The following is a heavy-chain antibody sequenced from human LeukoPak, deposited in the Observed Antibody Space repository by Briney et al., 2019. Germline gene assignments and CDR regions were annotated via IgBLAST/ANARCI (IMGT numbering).Heavy chain of an antibody. CDR3: ARVPVVVVAARDNWLDP. J-gene: IGHJ5*02. Sequence: ASVKVSCKASGYTFTSYGISWVRQAPGQGLEWMGWISAYNGNTNYAQKLQGRVTMTADTSTSTAYMELRRLRSDDTAVYYCARVPVVVVAARDNWLDPWGQGTLVTVSS. CDR1: GYTFTSYG. CDR2: ISAYNGNT. V-gene: IGHV1-18*01. D-gene: IGHD2-15*01.